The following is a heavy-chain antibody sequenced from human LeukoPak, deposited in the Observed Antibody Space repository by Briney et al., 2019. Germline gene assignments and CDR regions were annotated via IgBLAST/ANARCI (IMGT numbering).Heavy chain of an antibody. V-gene: IGHV3-74*01. Sequence: GGSLRLSCAASGFTFSTSWMHWVRQAPGKGLVWVSQINSDGGRTRYADSVKGRLTISRDNAKNTVYLQMNSLRTDDTAMYYCARGRNGFFDYWGQGTLVTVSS. CDR1: GFTFSTSW. J-gene: IGHJ4*02. D-gene: IGHD5-24*01. CDR2: INSDGGRT. CDR3: ARGRNGFFDY.